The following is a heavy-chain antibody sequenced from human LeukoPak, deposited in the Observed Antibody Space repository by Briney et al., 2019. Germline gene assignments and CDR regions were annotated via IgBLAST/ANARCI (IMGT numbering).Heavy chain of an antibody. CDR3: ARSRGPNTFGGVHDY. J-gene: IGHJ4*02. CDR2: ISSSSSYI. CDR1: GFTFSNYN. Sequence: AGGSLRLSCAASGFTFSNYNMNWVRQAPGKGLEWVSSISSSSSYIYYADSVKGRFTISRDNSKNTLYLQMNSLRAEDTAVYYCARSRGPNTFGGVHDYWGQGTLVTVSS. V-gene: IGHV3-21*04. D-gene: IGHD3-16*01.